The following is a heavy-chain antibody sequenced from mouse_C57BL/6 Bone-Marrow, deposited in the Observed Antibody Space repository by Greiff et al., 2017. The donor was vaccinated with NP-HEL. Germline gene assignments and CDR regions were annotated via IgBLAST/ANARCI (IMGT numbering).Heavy chain of an antibody. D-gene: IGHD2-3*01. CDR1: EYEFPSHD. CDR2: INSDGGST. Sequence: EVKVVESGGGLVQPGESLKLSCESNEYEFPSHDMSWVRKTPEKRLELVAAINSDGGSTYYPDTMERRFIISRDNTKKTLYLQMSSLRSEDTALYYCARLVGYYPYWYFDVWGTGTTVTVSS. CDR3: ARLVGYYPYWYFDV. J-gene: IGHJ1*03. V-gene: IGHV5-2*01.